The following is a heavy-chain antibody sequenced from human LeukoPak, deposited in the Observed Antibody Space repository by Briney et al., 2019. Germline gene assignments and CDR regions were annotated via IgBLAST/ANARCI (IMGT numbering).Heavy chain of an antibody. CDR3: ARAYYYDSSGYYGPFDY. V-gene: IGHV1-18*01. J-gene: IGHJ4*02. CDR2: ISGYNGKT. CDR1: GDNITDQY. D-gene: IGHD3-22*01. Sequence: ASVKVSCKASGDNITDQYLHWVRQAPGQGLEWMGWISGYNGKTNYAQKYQGRVTMTTDTSTSTAYMELRSLRSDDTAVYYCARAYYYDSSGYYGPFDYWGQGTLVTVSS.